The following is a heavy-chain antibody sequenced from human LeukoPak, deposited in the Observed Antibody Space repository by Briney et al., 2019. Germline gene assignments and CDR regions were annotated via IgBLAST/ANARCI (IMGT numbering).Heavy chain of an antibody. D-gene: IGHD5-18*01. Sequence: SETLSLTCDVSGASISGTSYYWTWTRQHPGEGLEWLGFIHFSGSIYYNPSLSSRLIISADTSKNQMSLKLSSVTAADTAEYYCADGSDSAKGGEYWGQGTQVIVSS. J-gene: IGHJ1*01. CDR1: GASISGTSYY. CDR2: IHFSGSI. CDR3: ADGSDSAKGGEY. V-gene: IGHV4-31*02.